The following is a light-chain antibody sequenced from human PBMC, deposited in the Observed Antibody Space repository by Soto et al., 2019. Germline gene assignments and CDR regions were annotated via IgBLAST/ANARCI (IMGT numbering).Light chain of an antibody. CDR1: QSVSSSS. J-gene: IGKJ5*01. V-gene: IGKV3-20*01. CDR3: QQYGSSPPIT. Sequence: EIVLTQSPGTLSLSPGERATLSCRASQSVSSSSLAWYQQKPGQAPSLLIYGASSRATGIPDRFSGSGSGTDFTLTISRLEPEDFAVYYCQQYGSSPPITFGQGTRLEIK. CDR2: GAS.